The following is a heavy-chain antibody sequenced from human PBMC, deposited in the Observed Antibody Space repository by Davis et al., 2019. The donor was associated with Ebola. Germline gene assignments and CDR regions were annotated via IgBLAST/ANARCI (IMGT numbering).Heavy chain of an antibody. CDR3: ARDSSAGFDY. CDR2: IYSGGST. Sequence: GESLKISCAASGFTVSSNYMSWVRQAPGKGLEWVSVIYSGGSTYYADSVKGRFTISRDNSKNTLYLQMNSLRAEDTAVYYCARDSSAGFDYWGQGTLVTVSS. V-gene: IGHV3-53*01. J-gene: IGHJ4*02. CDR1: GFTVSSNY.